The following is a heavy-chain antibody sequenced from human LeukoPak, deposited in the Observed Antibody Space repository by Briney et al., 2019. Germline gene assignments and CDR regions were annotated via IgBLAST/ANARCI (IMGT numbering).Heavy chain of an antibody. Sequence: PSETLSLTCTVSGGSISSSSYYWGWIRQPPGKGLEWIGSIYYSGSTYYNPSLKSRVTISVDPSKNQFSLKLSSVTAADTAVYYCARDQANFYPTVGWFDPWGQGTLVTVSS. V-gene: IGHV4-39*07. D-gene: IGHD2/OR15-2a*01. CDR3: ARDQANFYPTVGWFDP. CDR2: IYYSGST. CDR1: GGSISSSSYY. J-gene: IGHJ5*02.